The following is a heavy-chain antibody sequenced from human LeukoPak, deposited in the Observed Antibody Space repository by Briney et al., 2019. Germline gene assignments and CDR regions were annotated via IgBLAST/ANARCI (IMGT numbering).Heavy chain of an antibody. V-gene: IGHV1-46*01. CDR3: AREGDCSSTSCYTFDY. D-gene: IGHD2-2*02. CDR1: GYTFTSYY. Sequence: ASVKDSCKASGYTFTSYYMHWVRQAPGQGLEWMGIINPSGGSTSYAQKFQGRVTMTRDTSTSTVYMELSSLRSEDTAVYYCAREGDCSSTSCYTFDYWGQGTLVTVSS. J-gene: IGHJ4*02. CDR2: INPSGGST.